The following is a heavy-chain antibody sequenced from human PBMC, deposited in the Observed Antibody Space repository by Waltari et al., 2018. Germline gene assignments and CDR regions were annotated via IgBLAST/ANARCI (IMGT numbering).Heavy chain of an antibody. Sequence: EVQLVESGGGLVQPGRSLRLSCAASGFTFDDYAMHWVRQAPGKGLEWVSAISWNSGSIGYADSVKGRFTISRDNAKNSLYLQMNSLRAEDTALYYCAKDSYYDSSGYGSAFDIWGQGTMVTVSS. J-gene: IGHJ3*02. D-gene: IGHD3-22*01. CDR2: ISWNSGSI. CDR1: GFTFDDYA. V-gene: IGHV3-9*01. CDR3: AKDSYYDSSGYGSAFDI.